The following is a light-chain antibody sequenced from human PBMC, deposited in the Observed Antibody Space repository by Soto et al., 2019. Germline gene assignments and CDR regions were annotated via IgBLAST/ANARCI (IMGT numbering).Light chain of an antibody. J-gene: IGLJ1*01. CDR3: SSYAGSDNFD. CDR1: SSDVGGYNDY. Sequence: QSVLTQPPSASGSPGQSVTISCTGTSSDVGGYNDYVSWYQQHPGKAPKLMIYEVSKRPSGVPDRFSGSKSGNTASLTVSGLQADDEADYYCSSYAGSDNFDFGTGTKVTVL. V-gene: IGLV2-8*01. CDR2: EVS.